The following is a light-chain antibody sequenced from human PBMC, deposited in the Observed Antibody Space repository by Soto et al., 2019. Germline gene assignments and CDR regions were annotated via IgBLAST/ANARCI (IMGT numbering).Light chain of an antibody. CDR1: SSDVGGYNY. Sequence: QSALTQPASVSVSPGQSITISCTGTSSDVGGYNYVYWYQQHPGKAPKLLIYEVSNRPSGVSNRFSGSKSGNTASLTISGLQAEDEADYYCSSYTSSSTPYVFGTGTKLTVL. V-gene: IGLV2-14*01. CDR3: SSYTSSSTPYV. CDR2: EVS. J-gene: IGLJ1*01.